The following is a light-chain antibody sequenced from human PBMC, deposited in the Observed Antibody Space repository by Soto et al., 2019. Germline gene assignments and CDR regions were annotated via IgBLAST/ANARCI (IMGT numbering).Light chain of an antibody. CDR1: QSVRNY. CDR3: HQTYNTPLT. V-gene: IGKV1-39*01. Sequence: DIQMTQSPSSLSASVGERVTITCRASQSVRNYLNWYQQKPGRAPKLLIDFASSLQSGVPSRFSGSGSGTDFILTITSLQPADFATYYCHQTYNTPLTFGGGTKVEIK. CDR2: FAS. J-gene: IGKJ4*01.